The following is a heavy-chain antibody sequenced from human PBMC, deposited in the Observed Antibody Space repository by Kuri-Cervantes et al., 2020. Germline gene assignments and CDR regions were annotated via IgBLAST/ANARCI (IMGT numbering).Heavy chain of an antibody. CDR2: ISYDGSNK. J-gene: IGHJ6*02. CDR1: GFTFSSYA. Sequence: GESLKIPCAASGFTFSSYAMHWVRQAPGKGLEWVAVISYDGSNKYYADSVKGRFTISRDNSKNTLYLQMNSLRAEDTAVYYCAKVFYERKHPIYGMDVWGQGTTVTVSS. CDR3: AKVFYERKHPIYGMDV. D-gene: IGHD3-3*01. V-gene: IGHV3-30-3*01.